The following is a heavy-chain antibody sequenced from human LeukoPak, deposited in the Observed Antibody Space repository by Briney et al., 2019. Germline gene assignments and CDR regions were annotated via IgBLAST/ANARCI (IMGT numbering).Heavy chain of an antibody. Sequence: PGGSLRLSCAASGFTFSSYSMNWVRQAPGKGLEWVSSISSSSSYIYHADSVKGRFTISRDNAKNSLYLQMNSLRAEDTAVYYCARLGSRGYYDILTGTSYWGQGTLVTVSS. CDR2: ISSSSSYI. J-gene: IGHJ4*02. CDR3: ARLGSRGYYDILTGTSY. CDR1: GFTFSSYS. V-gene: IGHV3-21*01. D-gene: IGHD3-9*01.